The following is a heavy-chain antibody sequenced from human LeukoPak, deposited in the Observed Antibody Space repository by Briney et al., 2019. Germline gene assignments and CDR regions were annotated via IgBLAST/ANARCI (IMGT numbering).Heavy chain of an antibody. J-gene: IGHJ6*03. CDR1: GYSFTSYW. D-gene: IGHD6-19*01. V-gene: IGHV5-10-1*01. CDR3: ARHTVRSGSMDV. Sequence: GESLKISCKGSGYSFTSYWISWVRQMPGKGLEWMGRVDPSDSYTNYSPSFQGHVTISADKSINTAYLQWSSLKASDTAMYYCARHTVRSGSMDVWGKGTTVTVSS. CDR2: VDPSDSYT.